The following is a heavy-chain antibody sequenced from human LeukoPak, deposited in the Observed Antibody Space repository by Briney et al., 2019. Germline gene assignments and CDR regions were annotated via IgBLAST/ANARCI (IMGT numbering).Heavy chain of an antibody. V-gene: IGHV4-39*07. J-gene: IGHJ4*02. Sequence: SETLSLTCTVSGGSISSSSYYWGWIRQPPGKGLEWIGSIYYSGSTYYNPSLKTRVTISVDTSKNQFSLKLSSVTAADTAVYYCARGLDGSGSNWGQGTLVTVSS. D-gene: IGHD3-10*01. CDR2: IYYSGST. CDR1: GGSISSSSYY. CDR3: ARGLDGSGSN.